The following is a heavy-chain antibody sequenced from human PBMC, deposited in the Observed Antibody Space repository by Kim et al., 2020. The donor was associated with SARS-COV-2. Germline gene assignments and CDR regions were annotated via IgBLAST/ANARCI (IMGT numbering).Heavy chain of an antibody. J-gene: IGHJ4*02. CDR2: ISSSSSYI. D-gene: IGHD5-12*01. Sequence: GGSLRLSCAASGFTFSSYSMNWVRQAPGKGLEWVSSISSSSSYIYYADSVKGRFTISRDNAKNSLYLQMNSLRAEDTAVYYCARDFYSGYDFFRVAVAGTLDYWGQGTLVTVSS. CDR1: GFTFSSYS. CDR3: ARDFYSGYDFFRVAVAGTLDY. V-gene: IGHV3-21*01.